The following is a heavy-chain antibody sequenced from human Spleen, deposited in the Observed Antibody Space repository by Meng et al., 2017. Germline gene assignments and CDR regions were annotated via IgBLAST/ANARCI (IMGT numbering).Heavy chain of an antibody. D-gene: IGHD6-19*01. Sequence: SETLSLTCAVSGYSISSGYYWGWIRQPPGKGLEWIGNIFHGGNTYYNPSLKSRVTISVDTSKNQFSLKLSSVTAADTAVYYCARDSGFAVAGTFDYWGQGTLVTVSS. V-gene: IGHV4-38-2*02. J-gene: IGHJ4*02. CDR1: GYSISSGYY. CDR3: ARDSGFAVAGTFDY. CDR2: IFHGGNT.